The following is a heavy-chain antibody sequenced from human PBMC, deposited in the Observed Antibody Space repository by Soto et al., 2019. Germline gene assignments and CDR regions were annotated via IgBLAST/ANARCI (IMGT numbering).Heavy chain of an antibody. J-gene: IGHJ5*02. D-gene: IGHD5-12*01. CDR2: IIPIFGTT. CDR3: AKDGGADGYFGNWLDP. V-gene: IGHV1-69*15. Sequence: QVHLVQSGAEVKKPGSSVNVSCKASGGTFSNYAITWVRQAPGQGLEWVGRIIPIFGTTNVAQKFQGRVTITAHDATPXAYMELSGLRSDDTAVYYCAKDGGADGYFGNWLDPWGQGTLVTVSS. CDR1: GGTFSNYA.